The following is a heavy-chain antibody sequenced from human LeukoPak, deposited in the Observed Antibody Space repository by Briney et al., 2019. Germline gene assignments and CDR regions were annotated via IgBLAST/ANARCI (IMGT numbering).Heavy chain of an antibody. V-gene: IGHV1-69*02. CDR1: GGTFSSYT. J-gene: IGHJ3*02. CDR2: IIPILGIA. D-gene: IGHD1-26*01. CDR3: ARVLYSGSYYGAFDI. Sequence: SVKVSCRASGGTFSSYTISWVRQAPGQGLEWMGRIIPILGIANYAQKFQGRVTITADRSTSTAYMELSSLRSEDTAVYYCARVLYSGSYYGAFDIWGQGTMVTVSS.